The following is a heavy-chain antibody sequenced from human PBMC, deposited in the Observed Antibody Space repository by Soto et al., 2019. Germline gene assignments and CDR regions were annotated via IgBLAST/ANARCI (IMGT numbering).Heavy chain of an antibody. Sequence: EVHLVQSGGGLVQPGGSLRLSCASSGFAFSSYCLHWVRQAPGKGLMIVSRSTGEGTNTAYATTVKGRFTISRDNAKNMVYLQMDSLKAEDTAVYYCARDGGYGTAFDYWGQGALVTVSS. J-gene: IGHJ4*02. CDR3: ARDGGYGTAFDY. CDR2: STGEGTNT. V-gene: IGHV3-74*01. D-gene: IGHD5-12*01. CDR1: GFAFSSYC.